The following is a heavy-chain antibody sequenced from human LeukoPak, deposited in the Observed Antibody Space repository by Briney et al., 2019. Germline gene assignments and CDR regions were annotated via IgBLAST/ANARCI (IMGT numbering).Heavy chain of an antibody. J-gene: IGHJ4*02. CDR2: IYYSGST. Sequence: PSETLSLTCTVSGGSISSSSYYWGWIRQPPGKGLERIGSIYYSGSTYYNPSLKSRVTISVDTSKNQFSLKLSSVTAADTAVYYCARTKDYYDSSGYDYWGQGTLVTVSS. V-gene: IGHV4-39*07. CDR1: GGSISSSSYY. D-gene: IGHD3-22*01. CDR3: ARTKDYYDSSGYDY.